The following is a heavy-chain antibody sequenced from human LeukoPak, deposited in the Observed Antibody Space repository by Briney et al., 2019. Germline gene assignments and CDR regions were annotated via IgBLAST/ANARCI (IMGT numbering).Heavy chain of an antibody. J-gene: IGHJ4*02. CDR1: GFPFSGNA. CDR3: AKDLSWWVTADY. D-gene: IGHD2-21*02. V-gene: IGHV3-23*01. CDR2: VGGDEKT. Sequence: GGSLRLSCTASGFPFSGNAMSWVRQVPGRGLEWVSGVGGDEKTHYADFVRGRFTISRDNAKSTVFLQMTSLTVEDAAVYYCAKDLSWWVTADYWGQGTQVTVSS.